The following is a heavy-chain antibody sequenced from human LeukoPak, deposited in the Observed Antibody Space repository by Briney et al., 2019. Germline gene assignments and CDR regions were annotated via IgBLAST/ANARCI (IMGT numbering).Heavy chain of an antibody. CDR1: GGTFSSYA. Sequence: SVKVSCKASGGTFSSYAITWVRRAPGQGLEWMGRIIPIFGTANYAQKFQGRVTITTDESTSTAYMELSILRSDDTAVYYCARERPPGDSSSWFLEGYFDIWGQGTLVTVSS. V-gene: IGHV1-69*05. J-gene: IGHJ4*02. CDR3: ARERPPGDSSSWFLEGYFDI. D-gene: IGHD6-13*01. CDR2: IIPIFGTA.